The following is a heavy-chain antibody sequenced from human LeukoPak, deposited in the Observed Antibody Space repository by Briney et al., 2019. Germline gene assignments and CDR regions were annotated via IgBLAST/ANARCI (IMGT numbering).Heavy chain of an antibody. CDR1: GFTSSSYS. D-gene: IGHD5-12*01. J-gene: IGHJ5*02. Sequence: GGSLRLSCAASGFTSSSYSMNWVRQAPGKGLEWVSSTSSSSSYIYYADSVKGRFTISRDNAKNSLYLQMNSLRAEDTAVYYCARDIVATVSAWGQGTLVTVSS. CDR2: TSSSSSYI. CDR3: ARDIVATVSA. V-gene: IGHV3-21*01.